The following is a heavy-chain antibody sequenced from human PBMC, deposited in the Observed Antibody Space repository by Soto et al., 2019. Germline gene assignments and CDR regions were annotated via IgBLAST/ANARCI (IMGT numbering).Heavy chain of an antibody. CDR2: IYWNDDK. CDR3: AHRPDDNYDYRNNWFDP. J-gene: IGHJ5*02. D-gene: IGHD3-3*01. V-gene: IGHV2-5*01. CDR1: GFSLSTSGVG. Sequence: SGPTLVNPTQTLTMTCTFSGFSLSTSGVGVGWIRQPPGKALEWLALIYWNDDKRYSPSLKSRLTITKDTSKNQVVLTMTNMDPVYTATSDFAHRPDDNYDYRNNWFDPRRQGTLFTVSS.